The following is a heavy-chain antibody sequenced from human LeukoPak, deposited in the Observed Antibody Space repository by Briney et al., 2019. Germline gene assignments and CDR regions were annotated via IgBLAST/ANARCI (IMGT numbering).Heavy chain of an antibody. CDR1: GGSISSSSYY. CDR3: ARSVDSLLNFDY. J-gene: IGHJ4*02. D-gene: IGHD3-22*01. Sequence: SETLSLTCTVSGGSISSSSYYWGWIRQPPGKGLEWIGSISYSGSTYYNPSLKNRVTISVDTSKNQFSLKLSSVTAADTAVYYCARSVDSLLNFDYWGQGTLVTVSS. V-gene: IGHV4-39*01. CDR2: ISYSGST.